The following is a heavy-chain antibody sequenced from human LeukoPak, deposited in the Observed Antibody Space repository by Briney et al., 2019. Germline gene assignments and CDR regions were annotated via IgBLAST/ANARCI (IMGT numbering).Heavy chain of an antibody. V-gene: IGHV1-2*06. Sequence: ASVKVSCKASGYTFTSYGISWVRQAPGQGLEWVGRINPNSGVTNYAQKFQGRVTMTRHTSITTAHMELSRLRSDDTAVYYCARDRSGILGYYYNGMDVWGQGTTVTVSS. J-gene: IGHJ6*02. CDR2: INPNSGVT. CDR3: ARDRSGILGYYYNGMDV. CDR1: GYTFTSYG. D-gene: IGHD3-10*01.